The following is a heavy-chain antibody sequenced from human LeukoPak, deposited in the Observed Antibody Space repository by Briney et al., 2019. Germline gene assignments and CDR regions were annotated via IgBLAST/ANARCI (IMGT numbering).Heavy chain of an antibody. CDR1: EFTFSSYW. CDR3: ARGSGSYRNGLDC. Sequence: PGGSLRLSCAASEFTFSSYWMHWVRQAPGKGLAWVSRINSDGSSTTYADSVKGRFTISRDNAKNTLYLQMNSLRAEDTAVYYCARGSGSYRNGLDCWGQGTLVTVSS. CDR2: INSDGSST. V-gene: IGHV3-74*01. D-gene: IGHD1-26*01. J-gene: IGHJ4*02.